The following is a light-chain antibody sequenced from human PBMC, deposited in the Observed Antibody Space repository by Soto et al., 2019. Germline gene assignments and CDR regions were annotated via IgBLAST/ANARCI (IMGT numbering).Light chain of an antibody. J-gene: IGKJ4*01. CDR1: QSISSW. V-gene: IGKV1-5*03. CDR2: KAS. Sequence: DIQMTQSPSPLSASVGDRVTITCRASQSISSWLAWYQQKPGKAPNLLIYKASSLESGVPSRFSGSGSGTEFTLTISSLQPDDFATYDFQQYNSYPLTFGGGTKVEIK. CDR3: QQYNSYPLT.